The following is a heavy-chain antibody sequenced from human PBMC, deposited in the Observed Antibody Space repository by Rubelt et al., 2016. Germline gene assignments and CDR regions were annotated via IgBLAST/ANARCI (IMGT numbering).Heavy chain of an antibody. CDR2: IYYSGNT. V-gene: IGHV4-31*01. J-gene: IGHJ4*02. Sequence: QAQLQESGPGLVKPSQTLSLTCTVSGGSISSDSYYWSWIRQLPGKGLEWLGSIYYSGNTFYNPSLQRLLTMSVETSKNQFSLRLNSATAADTAIYYCARDGSEAASGIDHWGQGTLVTVSS. D-gene: IGHD6-13*01. CDR1: GGSISSDSYY. CDR3: ARDGSEAASGIDH.